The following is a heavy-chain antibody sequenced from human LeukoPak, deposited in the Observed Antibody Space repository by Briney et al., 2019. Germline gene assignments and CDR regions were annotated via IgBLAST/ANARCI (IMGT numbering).Heavy chain of an antibody. CDR1: GFTLSRYW. Sequence: GGSLRLSCAASGFTLSRYWMSWVRQAPGKGLEWVANINQDGSEKYYVDSLKGRFTVSRDNSKNTLYLQMNSLRAEDTAVYYCARDLAAGEHFYFDLWGRGALVTVSS. J-gene: IGHJ2*01. CDR3: ARDLAAGEHFYFDL. CDR2: INQDGSEK. D-gene: IGHD7-27*01. V-gene: IGHV3-7*01.